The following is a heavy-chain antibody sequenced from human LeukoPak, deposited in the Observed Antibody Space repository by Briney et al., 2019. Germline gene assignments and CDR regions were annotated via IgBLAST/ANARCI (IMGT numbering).Heavy chain of an antibody. V-gene: IGHV4-59*01. J-gene: IGHJ4*02. CDR1: GDSIRSSY. D-gene: IGHD1-1*01. CDR3: ARERGGQRTGQFDQ. CDR2: IYYSGSA. Sequence: PSETLSLTCTVSGDSIRSSYWSWIRRPPGETLEWVGYIYYSGSANYNPSLKDRVSMSVDTSKNQLSLRLSSVTAADTAVYYCARERGGQRTGQFDQWGQGILVTVSS.